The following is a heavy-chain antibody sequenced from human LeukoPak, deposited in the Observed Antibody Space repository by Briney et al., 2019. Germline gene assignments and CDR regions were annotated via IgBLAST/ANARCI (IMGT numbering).Heavy chain of an antibody. CDR3: ATHPPKVCTGGSCTDY. Sequence: SETLSLTCNVSGWSISSYSCSWIRQPPGKGLEWIGDIYYSGSTNYNPSLKSRVTISVDMSKNQFSLKLSSVTAADTAVYYCATHPPKVCTGGSCTDYWGQGTLVTVSS. D-gene: IGHD2-15*01. CDR2: IYYSGST. J-gene: IGHJ4*02. V-gene: IGHV4-59*01. CDR1: GWSISSYS.